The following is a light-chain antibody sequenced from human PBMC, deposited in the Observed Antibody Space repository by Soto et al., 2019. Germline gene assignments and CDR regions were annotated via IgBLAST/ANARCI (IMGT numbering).Light chain of an antibody. V-gene: IGLV2-11*01. CDR1: SSDVGGYDH. Sequence: QSALTQPRSVSGSPGQSVAISCTGTSSDVGGYDHVSWYQQHPGKAPKVMIYDVSKRPSGVPDRFSGSRSGNTASLTISGLQAEDDADYYCCSYAGSYTYVFGTGTKLTVL. CDR3: CSYAGSYTYV. CDR2: DVS. J-gene: IGLJ1*01.